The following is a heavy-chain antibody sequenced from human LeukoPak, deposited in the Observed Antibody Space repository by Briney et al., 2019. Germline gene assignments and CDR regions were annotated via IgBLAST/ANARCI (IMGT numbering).Heavy chain of an antibody. CDR3: ARVSGDYSMPFDY. V-gene: IGHV1-46*01. CDR2: VNPSGGST. J-gene: IGHJ4*02. CDR1: GYTFTRYF. D-gene: IGHD2/OR15-2a*01. Sequence: ASVKVSCKASGYTFTRYFMHWVRQAPGQGLEWMGIVNPSGGSTTYAQKFQGRVTMTRDMSPSTVYMELSSLRSEDTAVYYCARVSGDYSMPFDYWGQGTLVTVSS.